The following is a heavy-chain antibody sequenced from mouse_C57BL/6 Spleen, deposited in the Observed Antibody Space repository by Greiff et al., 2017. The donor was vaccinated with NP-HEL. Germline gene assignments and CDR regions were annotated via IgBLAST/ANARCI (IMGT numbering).Heavy chain of an antibody. CDR3: ARRFTTVVADYYAMDY. D-gene: IGHD1-1*01. CDR2: IDPSDSYT. J-gene: IGHJ4*01. CDR1: GYTFTSYW. Sequence: QVQLQQPGAELVKPGASVKLSCKASGYTFTSYWMQWVKQRPGQGLEWIGEIDPSDSYTNYTQKFKGKATLTVDTSSSTAYMQLSSLTSEDSAVYYCARRFTTVVADYYAMDYWGQGTSVTVSS. V-gene: IGHV1-50*01.